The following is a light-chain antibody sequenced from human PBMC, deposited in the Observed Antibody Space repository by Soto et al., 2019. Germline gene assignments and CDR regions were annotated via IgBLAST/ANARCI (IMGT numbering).Light chain of an antibody. CDR2: DTS. V-gene: IGKV3-20*01. J-gene: IGKJ1*01. Sequence: EVVLTQSPGTLSLSPGESATLSCRASQSVISNFLAWYQQKPAQAPRLLNYDTSNRDTGIPDRFSGSGSRTDFTLIISILELEDFEVYYCQQNGALPPTFGQETKVQNK. CDR3: QQNGALPPT. CDR1: QSVISNF.